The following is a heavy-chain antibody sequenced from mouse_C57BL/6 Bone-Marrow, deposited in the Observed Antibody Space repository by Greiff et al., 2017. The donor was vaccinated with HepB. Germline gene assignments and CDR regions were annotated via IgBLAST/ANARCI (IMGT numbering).Heavy chain of an antibody. CDR1: GFTFSSYG. CDR3: ARQGY. CDR2: ISSGGSYT. J-gene: IGHJ2*01. Sequence: EVKLVESGGDLVKPGGSLKLSCAASGFTFSSYGISWVRQTPDKRLEWVATISSGGSYTYYPDSVKGRFTISRDNAKNTLYLQMSSLKSEDTAMYYCARQGYWGQGTTLTVSS. V-gene: IGHV5-6*01.